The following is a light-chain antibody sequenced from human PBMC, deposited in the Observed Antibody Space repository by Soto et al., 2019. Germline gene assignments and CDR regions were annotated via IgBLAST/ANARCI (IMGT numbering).Light chain of an antibody. J-gene: IGKJ4*01. V-gene: IGKV3-15*01. CDR1: QSVSSS. Sequence: EIVMTQSPATLSVSPGERATLSCRASQSVSSSLAWYQQKPGQAPRLLIYGASTRATGIPARFSGSGSGTEFTLTISSLQSEDFSCYYCQRYNNWPLTFGGGAKVEIK. CDR2: GAS. CDR3: QRYNNWPLT.